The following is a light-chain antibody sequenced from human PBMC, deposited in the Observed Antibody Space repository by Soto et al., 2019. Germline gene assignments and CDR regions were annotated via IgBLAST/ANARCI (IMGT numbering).Light chain of an antibody. CDR1: QSDGSNY. CDR3: QQYNTWPRT. CDR2: GAS. J-gene: IGKJ1*01. Sequence: DIVLTQSPGTLSLSPGDRATLSCRASQSDGSNYLAWYQQKPGQAPRLLIYGASSRATGIPDRFSGSGSGTDFTLSISSLQSEDFAVYYCQQYNTWPRTFGQGTKVDIK. V-gene: IGKV3-20*01.